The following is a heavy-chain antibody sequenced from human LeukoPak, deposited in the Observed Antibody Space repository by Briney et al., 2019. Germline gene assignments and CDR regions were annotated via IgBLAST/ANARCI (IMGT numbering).Heavy chain of an antibody. V-gene: IGHV4-34*01. CDR2: INHSGST. J-gene: IGHJ1*01. Sequence: PSETLSLTCAVYGGSFSGYYWSWIRQPPGKGLEWIGEINHSGSTNYNPSLKSRVTISVDTSKNRFSLKLSSVTAADTAVYYCARGLGSGWRGTHFQHWGQGTLVTVSS. CDR1: GGSFSGYY. CDR3: ARGLGSGWRGTHFQH. D-gene: IGHD6-19*01.